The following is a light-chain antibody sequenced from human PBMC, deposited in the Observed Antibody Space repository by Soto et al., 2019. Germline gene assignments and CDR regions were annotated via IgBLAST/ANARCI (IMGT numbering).Light chain of an antibody. V-gene: IGKV1-5*03. Sequence: IRMTHSPSSLSAPVVYRVIITCHANQDISTLVNWFQQKPGKAPKLLISDASRLESGVPSRISGSGSGTEFTLTISSLQPDDFATYYCQQYTNYPWTFGQGTKVDVK. CDR3: QQYTNYPWT. CDR1: QDISTL. J-gene: IGKJ1*01. CDR2: DAS.